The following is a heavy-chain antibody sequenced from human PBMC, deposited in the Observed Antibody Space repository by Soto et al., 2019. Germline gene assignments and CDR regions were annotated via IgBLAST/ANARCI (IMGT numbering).Heavy chain of an antibody. Sequence: SETLSLTCAVYGGSFSGYYWSWIRQPPGKGLEWIGEINHSGSTNYNPSLKSRVTISVDTSKNQFSLKLSSVTAADTAVYYCARALNYDFWSGYRMKPYYGMDVWGQGTTVT. CDR1: GGSFSGYY. D-gene: IGHD3-3*01. V-gene: IGHV4-34*01. CDR3: ARALNYDFWSGYRMKPYYGMDV. CDR2: INHSGST. J-gene: IGHJ6*02.